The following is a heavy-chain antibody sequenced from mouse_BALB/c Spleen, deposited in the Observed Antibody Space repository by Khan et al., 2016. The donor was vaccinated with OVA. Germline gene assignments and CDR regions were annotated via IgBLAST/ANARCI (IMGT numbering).Heavy chain of an antibody. J-gene: IGHJ3*01. Sequence: QVHVKQSGTELVRPGTSVRLSCKASGYTFTSYCMNWIKQRPEQGLEWIGRIDPYDSDTHYNQKFKDKAILTVDKSSNTTYMQLSRLTSEDSAVYYCARNPVADWGQGTLVTVSA. V-gene: IGHV1-59*01. CDR2: IDPYDSDT. CDR1: GYTFTSYC. CDR3: ARNPVAD.